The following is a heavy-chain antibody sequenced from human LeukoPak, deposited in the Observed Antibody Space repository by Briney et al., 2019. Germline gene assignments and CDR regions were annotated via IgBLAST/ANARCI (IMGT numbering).Heavy chain of an antibody. CDR2: ISRTTNI. V-gene: IGHV3-21*06. J-gene: IGHJ4*02. CDR1: GFTFSTYS. Sequence: GGSLRLSCAASGFTFSTYSMYWVRQAPGKGLDWVSSISRTTNIYYGDSVMGRFTISRDNAKNSLYLQMNSLRAEDTAVYYCARRAGESSGWAHFDYWGQGTLVTASS. D-gene: IGHD6-19*01. CDR3: ARRAGESSGWAHFDY.